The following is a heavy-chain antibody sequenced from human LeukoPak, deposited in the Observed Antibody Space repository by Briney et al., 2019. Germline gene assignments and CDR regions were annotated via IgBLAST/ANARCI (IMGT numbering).Heavy chain of an antibody. CDR1: GGSISNYY. J-gene: IGHJ2*01. Sequence: PSETLALTCTVCGGSISNYYWSWIRQPPGKGLEGIGVIYYTESTNYHPSIKSGVTISVDTSKNQFSLKLNSVTAADTAVYYCARGTDGRRYFDLWGRGTLVTVSS. D-gene: IGHD5-24*01. CDR2: IYYTEST. CDR3: ARGTDGRRYFDL. V-gene: IGHV4-59*01.